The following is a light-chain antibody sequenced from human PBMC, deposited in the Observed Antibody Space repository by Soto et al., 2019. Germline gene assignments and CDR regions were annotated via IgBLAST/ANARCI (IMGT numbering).Light chain of an antibody. CDR1: QSVSSSY. Sequence: EIVLTQSPGTLSLSPGERATLSCRASQSVSSSYLAWYQQKPGQAPRLLIYGTSSRATAIPDRFSGSGSGRDFTLTISRLEPEAFAVYYCQQYGSSSWTFGQGTKVEIK. CDR2: GTS. CDR3: QQYGSSSWT. J-gene: IGKJ1*01. V-gene: IGKV3-20*01.